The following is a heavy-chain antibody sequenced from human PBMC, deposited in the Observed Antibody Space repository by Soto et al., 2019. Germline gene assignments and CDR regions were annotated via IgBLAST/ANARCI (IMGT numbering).Heavy chain of an antibody. CDR3: ASPYYDFWSGPPWGTQKYYFDF. D-gene: IGHD3-3*01. Sequence: PSETLSLTCAVYGGSFSGYYWSWIRQPPGKGLEWIGDINHSGSTNYNPSLESRITISVDTSKNQFSLKLSSVTAADTAVYYCASPYYDFWSGPPWGTQKYYFDFWGQGTLVTVSS. J-gene: IGHJ4*02. CDR1: GGSFSGYY. CDR2: INHSGST. V-gene: IGHV4-34*01.